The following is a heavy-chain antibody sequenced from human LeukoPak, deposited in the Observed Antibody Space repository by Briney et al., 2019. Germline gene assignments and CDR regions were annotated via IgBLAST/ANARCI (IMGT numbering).Heavy chain of an antibody. V-gene: IGHV3-30*04. CDR3: ARAEGYGGELDS. D-gene: IGHD4-23*01. J-gene: IGHJ4*02. CDR1: RFTFSNYA. CDR2: ISYDGSNK. Sequence: GRSLRLSCAASRFTFSNYAIHWVRQAPGKGLEWVAVISYDGSNKYYTDSVKGRFTISRDNSKNRLYLQMNSLRAEGTAVYYCARAEGYGGELDSWGQGTLVTVSS.